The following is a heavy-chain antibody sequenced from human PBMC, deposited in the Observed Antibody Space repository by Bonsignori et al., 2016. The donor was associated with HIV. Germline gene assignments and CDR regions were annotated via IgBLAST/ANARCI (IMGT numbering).Heavy chain of an antibody. Sequence: QVQLHESGPGLVKPAETLSLTCTVSGGSISTYYWSWIRQSAEKGLEWLGRIHPSGSPIYNPSLKSRVTMSVDTSRNQISLRLSSVTAADTALYYCARETVYYLYYIDVWGKGATVTVSS. V-gene: IGHV4-4*07. CDR3: ARETVYYLYYIDV. J-gene: IGHJ6*03. CDR2: IHPSGSP. CDR1: GGSISTYY. D-gene: IGHD3-22*01.